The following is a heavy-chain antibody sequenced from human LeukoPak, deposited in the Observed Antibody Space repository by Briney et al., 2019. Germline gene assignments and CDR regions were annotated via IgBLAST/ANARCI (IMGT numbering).Heavy chain of an antibody. CDR3: AKAYGTNDYFQLPIDF. Sequence: PGGSLRLSCAASGFTFTTNAMTWVRQAPGKGLECVSAITGDGITTYYADSVKGRFTISRDNSRYILYLQLTNLRAEDTAIYYCAKAYGTNDYFQLPIDFWGQGTLVTVSS. V-gene: IGHV3-23*01. CDR1: GFTFTTNA. D-gene: IGHD2-8*01. J-gene: IGHJ4*02. CDR2: ITGDGITT.